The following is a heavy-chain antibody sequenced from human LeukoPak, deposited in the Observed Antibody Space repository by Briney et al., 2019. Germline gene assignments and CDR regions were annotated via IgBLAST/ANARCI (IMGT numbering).Heavy chain of an antibody. CDR2: IIPIFGTA. CDR3: GRVGYSSGWYYFDY. V-gene: IGHV1-69*13. CDR1: GGTFSSYA. D-gene: IGHD6-19*01. Sequence: SVKVSCKASGGTFSSYAISWVRQAPGQGLEWMGGIIPIFGTANYAQRFQGRVTITADESTSTAYMELSSLRSEDTAVYYCGRVGYSSGWYYFDYWGQGTLVTVSS. J-gene: IGHJ4*02.